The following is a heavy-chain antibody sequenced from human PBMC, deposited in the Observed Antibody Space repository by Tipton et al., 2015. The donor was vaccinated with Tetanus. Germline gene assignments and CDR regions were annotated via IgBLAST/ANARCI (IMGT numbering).Heavy chain of an antibody. Sequence: SLRLSCAASGFTFSSDAMTWVRQAPGKGLEWVSAISPTGDETYYADSVKGRFTISRDNSKNTLILQMNSLRAEDTAVYFCARDASRYTYGSNYFDYWGQGTLVTVSS. V-gene: IGHV3-23*01. CDR2: ISPTGDET. CDR3: ARDASRYTYGSNYFDY. D-gene: IGHD5-18*01. J-gene: IGHJ4*02. CDR1: GFTFSSDA.